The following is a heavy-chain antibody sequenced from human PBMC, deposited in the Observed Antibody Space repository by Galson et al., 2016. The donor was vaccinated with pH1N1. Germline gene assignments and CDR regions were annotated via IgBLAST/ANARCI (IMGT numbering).Heavy chain of an antibody. CDR1: GYTFNNFY. J-gene: IGHJ4*02. D-gene: IGHD1-1*01. CDR3: ARWRSSGTYTGFDY. CDR2: IDPSGGST. Sequence: SVKVSCKASGYTFNNFYVHWLRQAPGQGLEWMGIIDPSGGSTTYAQKFQGRVTMTADTSTSIVYMVLSSLRSDDTAMYYCARWRSSGTYTGFDYWGQGALVTVSS. V-gene: IGHV1-46*02.